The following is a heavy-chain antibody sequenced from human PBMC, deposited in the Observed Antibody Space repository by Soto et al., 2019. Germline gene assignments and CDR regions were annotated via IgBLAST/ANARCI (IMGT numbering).Heavy chain of an antibody. Sequence: SGAAIGSSSYYWGWVRQAPGKGLEWIGSVYYTGTTYYNPSLKSRVTISVDTSKNHFSLKVSSVTAADTSVYYCASLKGAYYPSTSNWLDFSGQG. D-gene: IGHD3-10*01. J-gene: IGHJ5*02. V-gene: IGHV4-39*02. CDR2: VYYTGTT. CDR3: ASLKGAYYPSTSNWLDF. CDR1: GAAIGSSSYY.